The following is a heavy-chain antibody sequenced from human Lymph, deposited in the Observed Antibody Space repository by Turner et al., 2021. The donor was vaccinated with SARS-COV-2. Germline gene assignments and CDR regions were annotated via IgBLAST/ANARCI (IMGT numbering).Heavy chain of an antibody. D-gene: IGHD2-2*01. CDR1: GYTFSSNY. CDR3: ARDFHFRHSSNSCDY. CDR2: INPSGGST. V-gene: IGHV1-46*01. Sequence: QVPLVLSAAEANKPGAPVKVSCKASGYTFSSNYMHWVRQAPGQGLEWMGIINPSGGSTSYAQKFQGRVTMTGDTSTSTVYMELSSLRSEDTAVYYCARDFHFRHSSNSCDYWGQGTLVTVSS. J-gene: IGHJ4*02.